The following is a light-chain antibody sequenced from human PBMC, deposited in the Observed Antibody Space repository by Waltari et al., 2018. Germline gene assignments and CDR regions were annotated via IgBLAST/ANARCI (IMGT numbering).Light chain of an antibody. V-gene: IGLV3-21*02. J-gene: IGLJ3*02. CDR1: PVPPSG. CDR3: QVWDSSSEPL. Sequence: SYLRHQPPPVPVASGRTCRITSGGAPVPPSGLPWYQHRAGPAPILVIYDDNDRPSGIPERFSGSSSGNTATLTISRVEAGDEADYYCQVWDSSSEPLFGEGTKLTVL. CDR2: DDN.